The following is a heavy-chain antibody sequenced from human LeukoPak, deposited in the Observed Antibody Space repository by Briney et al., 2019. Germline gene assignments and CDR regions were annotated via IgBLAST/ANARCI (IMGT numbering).Heavy chain of an antibody. D-gene: IGHD3-16*01. CDR2: IYDDGSA. CDR3: VRISSVTQTSYGHFDY. J-gene: IGHJ4*02. CDR1: GFTFSSYA. Sequence: GGSLRLSCAASGFTFSSYAMSWVRQAPGKGLEWVSVIYDDGSAYYADSVKGRFTISRDNSQNTVSLQMISLRAEDTAVYYCVRISSVTQTSYGHFDYWGQGTLVTVSS. V-gene: IGHV3-53*01.